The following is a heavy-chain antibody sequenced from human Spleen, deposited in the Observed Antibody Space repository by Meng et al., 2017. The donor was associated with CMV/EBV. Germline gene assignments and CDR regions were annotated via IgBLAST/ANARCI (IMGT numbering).Heavy chain of an antibody. Sequence: FTLSDYYMSWISLAPGKGLEYVSYISRSGSGMYYAESVKGRFTISRDYAKNSLDLQMNSLRAEDTAVYYCARDNYGPGNYYNVAFDIWGQGTMVTVSS. CDR2: ISRSGSGM. J-gene: IGHJ3*02. D-gene: IGHD3-10*01. V-gene: IGHV3-11*01. CDR1: FTLSDYY. CDR3: ARDNYGPGNYYNVAFDI.